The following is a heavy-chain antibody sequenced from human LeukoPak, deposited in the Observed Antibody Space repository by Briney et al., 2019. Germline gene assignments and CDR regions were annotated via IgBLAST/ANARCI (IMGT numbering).Heavy chain of an antibody. CDR2: ISSSSSYI. V-gene: IGHV3-21*01. Sequence: GGSLRLSCAASGFTFSSYSTNWVRQAPGKGLEWVSSISSSSSYIYYADSVKGRFTISRDNAKNSLYLQMNSLRAEDTAVYYCARDLWQQLGLYYFDYWGQGTLVTVSS. D-gene: IGHD6-13*01. J-gene: IGHJ4*02. CDR1: GFTFSSYS. CDR3: ARDLWQQLGLYYFDY.